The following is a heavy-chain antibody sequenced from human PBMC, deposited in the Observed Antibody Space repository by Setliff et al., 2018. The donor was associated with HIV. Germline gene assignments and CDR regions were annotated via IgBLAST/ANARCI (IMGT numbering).Heavy chain of an antibody. CDR1: GFTFSSYS. J-gene: IGHJ4*02. V-gene: IGHV3-48*01. CDR2: ISSSSSTI. D-gene: IGHD7-27*01. CDR3: ARDRPNWAMDY. Sequence: GGSLRLSCAASGFTFSSYSMNWVRQAPGKGLEWVSYISSSSSTIYYADSVKGRFTISRDNAKNSLYLQMNSLRAEDTAVYYCARDRPNWAMDYWGQGTLVTVSS.